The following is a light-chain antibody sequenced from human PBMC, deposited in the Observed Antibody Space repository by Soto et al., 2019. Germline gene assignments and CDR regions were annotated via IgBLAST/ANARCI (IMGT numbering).Light chain of an antibody. CDR1: SSDVGGYNY. CDR3: SSYTSSSPRV. Sequence: QSALTQPASVSGSPGQSITISCTGTSSDVGGYNYVSWYQQHPGKAPKLMIYEVSNRPSGVSNRLSGSKSGNTASLTISGLQAEDEADYYCSSYTSSSPRVFGTGTKLTVL. J-gene: IGLJ1*01. V-gene: IGLV2-14*01. CDR2: EVS.